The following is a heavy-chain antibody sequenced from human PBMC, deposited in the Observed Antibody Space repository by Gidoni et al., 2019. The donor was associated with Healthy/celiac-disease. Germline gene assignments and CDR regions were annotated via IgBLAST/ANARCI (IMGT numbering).Heavy chain of an antibody. CDR1: GFTFSSYG. J-gene: IGHJ4*02. CDR2: ISYDGSNK. CDR3: ANHDSSFDY. D-gene: IGHD3-22*01. Sequence: QVQLVESGGGVVQPGRSLRRSCAASGFTFSSYGMHWVRQAPGKGLEWVAVISYDGSNKYYADSVKGRFTISRDNSKNTLYLQMNSLRAEDTAVYYCANHDSSFDYWGQGTLVTVSS. V-gene: IGHV3-30*18.